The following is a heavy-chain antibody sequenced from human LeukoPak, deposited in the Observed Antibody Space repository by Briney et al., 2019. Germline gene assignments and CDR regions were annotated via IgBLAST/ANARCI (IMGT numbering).Heavy chain of an antibody. CDR3: ARHYCSGGSCYSDP. Sequence: EASVKVSCKASGYTFTSYGISWVRQAPGQGLEWMGWISAYNGNTNYAQKLQGRVTMTTDTSTSTAYMELRSLRSDDTAVYYCARHYCSGGSCYSDPWGQGTLVTVSS. J-gene: IGHJ5*02. CDR1: GYTFTSYG. CDR2: ISAYNGNT. D-gene: IGHD2-15*01. V-gene: IGHV1-18*01.